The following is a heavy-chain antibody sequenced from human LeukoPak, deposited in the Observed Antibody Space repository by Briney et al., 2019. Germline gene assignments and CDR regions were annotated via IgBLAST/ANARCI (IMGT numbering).Heavy chain of an antibody. V-gene: IGHV4-61*02. Sequence: SQTLSLTCTVSGGSISSGSYYWSWIRQPAGTGLEWIGRIYTSGSTNYNPSLKSRVTISVDTSKNQFSLKLSSVTAADTAVYYCARGSPGYSSSWYYFDYWGQGTLVTVSS. CDR1: GGSISSGSYY. J-gene: IGHJ4*02. CDR3: ARGSPGYSSSWYYFDY. CDR2: IYTSGST. D-gene: IGHD6-13*01.